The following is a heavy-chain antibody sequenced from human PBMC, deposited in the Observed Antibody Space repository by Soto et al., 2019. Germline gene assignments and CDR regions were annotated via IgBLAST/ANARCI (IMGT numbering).Heavy chain of an antibody. Sequence: PSETLSLTCTVSGGSISSSSYYWGWIRQPPGKGLEWIGSIYYSGSTYYNPSLKSRVTISVDTSKNQFSLKLSSVTAADTAVYYCARDYYDSSGVANWGQGTLVTVSS. J-gene: IGHJ4*02. V-gene: IGHV4-39*07. CDR1: GGSISSSSYY. CDR2: IYYSGST. CDR3: ARDYYDSSGVAN. D-gene: IGHD3-22*01.